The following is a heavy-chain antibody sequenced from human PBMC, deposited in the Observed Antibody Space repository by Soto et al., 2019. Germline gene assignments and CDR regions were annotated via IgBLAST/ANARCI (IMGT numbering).Heavy chain of an antibody. CDR3: ARDLVPRYCSSTSCAFDY. Sequence: ASVQVSCKASGGTFSSYTISWVRQAPGQGLEWMGRIIPILGIANYAQKFQGRVTITADKSTSTAYMELSSLRSEDTAVCYCARDLVPRYCSSTSCAFDYWGQGTLVTVSS. J-gene: IGHJ4*02. CDR2: IIPILGIA. V-gene: IGHV1-69*04. D-gene: IGHD2-2*01. CDR1: GGTFSSYT.